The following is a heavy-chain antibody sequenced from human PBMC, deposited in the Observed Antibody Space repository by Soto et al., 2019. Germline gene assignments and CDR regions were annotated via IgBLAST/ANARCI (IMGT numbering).Heavy chain of an antibody. J-gene: IGHJ5*02. CDR2: LYYSGNT. CDR3: ARDPRVRGSAEGFDP. V-gene: IGHV4-59*01. Sequence: HLQESGPGLVKPSETLSLTCTVSGASISSYSWSWVRQSPGPGLAWIGCLYYSGNTKYNPSLGSRGTISVDNSKTRSSLQLNSATAADPAGYYCARDPRVRGSAEGFDPWGQGARVTVSS. CDR1: GASISSYS. D-gene: IGHD3-10*01.